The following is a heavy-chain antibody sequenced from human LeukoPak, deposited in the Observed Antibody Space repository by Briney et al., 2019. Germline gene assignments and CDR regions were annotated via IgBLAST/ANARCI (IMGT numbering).Heavy chain of an antibody. V-gene: IGHV3-9*01. D-gene: IGHD6-19*01. Sequence: PGRSLRLSCAASGFTFDNCAMNWVRQVPGKGLEWIALISWNSCTIGYADSVKGRFTISRDNANNFLYLQMNSLRAEDTALYYCARAYKDRSLAGKKEFFQHWGQGTLVTVSS. CDR1: GFTFDNCA. CDR2: ISWNSCTI. CDR3: ARAYKDRSLAGKKEFFQH. J-gene: IGHJ1*01.